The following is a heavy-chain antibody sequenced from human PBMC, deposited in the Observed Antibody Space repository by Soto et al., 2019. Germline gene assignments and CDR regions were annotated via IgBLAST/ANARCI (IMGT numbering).Heavy chain of an antibody. V-gene: IGHV3-30-3*01. D-gene: IGHD3-3*01. CDR3: AKENVLFAMDL. CDR2: ISYDGSTE. CDR1: GFIFSGYA. J-gene: IGHJ6*02. Sequence: GGSLRLSCAASGFIFSGYAMHWVRRAPGKGLDWVAVISYDGSTEYYAESVRGRFTISRDNSKNTLYLQMNSLRAEDTAVYYCAKENVLFAMDLWGQASTVTVSS.